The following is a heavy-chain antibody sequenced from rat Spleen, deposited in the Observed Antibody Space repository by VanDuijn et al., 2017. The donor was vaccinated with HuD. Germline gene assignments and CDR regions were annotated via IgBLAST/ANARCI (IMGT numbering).Heavy chain of an antibody. J-gene: IGHJ3*01. CDR2: ITYDGSGT. CDR3: VKGSDWFAY. V-gene: IGHV5-7*01. CDR1: GFTFNAYY. Sequence: EVQLVESGGDLVQPGRSLKLSCEASGFTFNAYYMAWFRQAPEKGLEWVSTITYDGSGTYYRDSVKGRFTISRDNAENTVYMQMDGLRSEDTATYYCVKGSDWFAYWGQGTLVTVSS.